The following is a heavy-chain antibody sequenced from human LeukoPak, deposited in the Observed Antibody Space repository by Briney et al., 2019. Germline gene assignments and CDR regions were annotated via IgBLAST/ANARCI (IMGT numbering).Heavy chain of an antibody. CDR1: GGSISSYY. Sequence: SETLSLTCTVSGGSISSYYWSWIRQPPVKGLEWIGYIYYSGSTNYNPSLKSRVTISVDTSKNQFSLKLSSVTAADTAVYYCARHGRANYYDSSGYAYYYYGMDVRGQGTTVTVSS. CDR3: ARHGRANYYDSSGYAYYYYGMDV. V-gene: IGHV4-59*08. CDR2: IYYSGST. J-gene: IGHJ6*02. D-gene: IGHD3-22*01.